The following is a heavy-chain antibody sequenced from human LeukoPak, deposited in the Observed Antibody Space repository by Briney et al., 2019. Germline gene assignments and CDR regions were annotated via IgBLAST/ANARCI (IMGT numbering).Heavy chain of an antibody. J-gene: IGHJ5*02. D-gene: IGHD2-15*01. V-gene: IGHV4-59*01. CDR1: GGSISSYY. CDR2: IYYSGST. CDR3: AREGYCSGGSCYLYNWFDP. Sequence: KPSETLSLTCTVSGGSISSYYWSRIRQPPGKGLEWIGYIYYSGSTNYNPSLKSRVTISVDTSKNKFSLKLSSVTAADTAVYYCAREGYCSGGSCYLYNWFDPWGQGTLVTVSS.